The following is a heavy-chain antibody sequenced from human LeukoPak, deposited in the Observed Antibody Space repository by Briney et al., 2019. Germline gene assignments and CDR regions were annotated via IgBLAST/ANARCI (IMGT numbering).Heavy chain of an antibody. CDR1: GGSISSYY. J-gene: IGHJ4*02. CDR2: IYTSGST. D-gene: IGHD6-19*01. CDR3: ARDLYSSGWGYFDY. V-gene: IGHV4-4*07. Sequence: PSETLSLTCTVSGGSISSYYWSWIRQPAGKGLEWIGRIYTSGSTNYNPSLKSRVTISLDTSENQFSLKLSSVTAADTAVYYCARDLYSSGWGYFDYWGQGTLVTVSS.